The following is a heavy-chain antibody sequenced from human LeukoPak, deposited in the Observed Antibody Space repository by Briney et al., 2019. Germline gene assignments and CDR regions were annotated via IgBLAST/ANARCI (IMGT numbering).Heavy chain of an antibody. CDR3: ARSRLVYYDFWSGPFDY. Sequence: GGSLRLSCAASGFTFSSYWMNWVRQAPGKGLEWVANIKQDGSEKNYVDSVRGRFTISRDNAKNSLYLQMNSLRAEDTAVYYCARSRLVYYDFWSGPFDYWGQGTLVTVSS. D-gene: IGHD3-3*01. CDR1: GFTFSSYW. V-gene: IGHV3-7*01. J-gene: IGHJ4*02. CDR2: IKQDGSEK.